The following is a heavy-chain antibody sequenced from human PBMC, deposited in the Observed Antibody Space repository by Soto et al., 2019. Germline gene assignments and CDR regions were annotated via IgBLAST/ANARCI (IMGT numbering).Heavy chain of an antibody. V-gene: IGHV3-48*02. Sequence: VGSLRLYCAASGFTFINYSMNWFRHAPWKWLEWVSYISSSSSTIYYADSVKGRFTISRDNAKNSMYLQLNSLRDEDTAVYYCARDKGGNYYDSSGDPEFDYWGQGTLVTVSS. D-gene: IGHD3-22*01. J-gene: IGHJ4*02. CDR2: ISSSSSTI. CDR3: ARDKGGNYYDSSGDPEFDY. CDR1: GFTFINYS.